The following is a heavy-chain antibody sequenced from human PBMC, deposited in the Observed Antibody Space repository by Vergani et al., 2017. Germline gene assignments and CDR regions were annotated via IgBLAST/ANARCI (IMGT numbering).Heavy chain of an antibody. J-gene: IGHJ4*02. CDR3: TRHVPCGDGACLHFDH. CDR2: IIPIDSKI. D-gene: IGHD2-21*01. CDR1: GYSITNYW. V-gene: IGHV5-51*01. Sequence: EVPLVQSGAEVKKPGESLKISCQGSGYSITNYWIAWVRQRPGKGLQWMGNIIPIDSKIAYSPSFQGQAIMSLDKSITTAYLQWRSLKASDTAIYYCTRHVPCGDGACLHFDHWGQGTQVTVSS.